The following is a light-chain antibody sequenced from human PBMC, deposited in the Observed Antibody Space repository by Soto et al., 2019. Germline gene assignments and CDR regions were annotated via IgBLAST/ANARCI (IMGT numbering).Light chain of an antibody. J-gene: IGKJ3*01. CDR1: QSLSTP. CDR2: RAS. V-gene: IGKV3-11*01. Sequence: IVLTQSPATLSLYTGERATLSCRASQSLSTPLVWYQHKPGQAPRLLIDRASNRATGIPARFSASGSGTDFTLTISDLQPEDFALYYCQQCGSSPLTFGDGTMVDIK. CDR3: QQCGSSPLT.